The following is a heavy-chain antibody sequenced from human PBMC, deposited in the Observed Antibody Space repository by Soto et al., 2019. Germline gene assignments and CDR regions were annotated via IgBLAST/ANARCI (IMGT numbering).Heavy chain of an antibody. CDR3: ARDKMIDDFGLGTYDY. J-gene: IGHJ4*02. CDR1: GYTFTSFG. Sequence: QVQLVQSGAEMKKPGASFKVSCKTSGYTFTSFGVSWVRQAHGQGLEWMGWVSGYNGKTSYAQNLQGRVTMTADTSTSTAYMELRGLRSDDTAVYYCARDKMIDDFGLGTYDYWGQGTTVTVSS. D-gene: IGHD3-10*01. CDR2: VSGYNGKT. V-gene: IGHV1-18*04.